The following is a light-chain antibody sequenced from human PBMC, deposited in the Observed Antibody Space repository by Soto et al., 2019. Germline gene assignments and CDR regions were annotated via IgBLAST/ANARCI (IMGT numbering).Light chain of an antibody. V-gene: IGLV2-14*01. CDR3: NSYTRSSTRV. CDR1: SSDVGGYNY. CDR2: EVS. Sequence: QSALTQPASVSGSPGQSITISCTGTSSDVGGYNYVSWYQQHPGKAPKLIIYEVSNRPSGVSNRFSGYKSGNTATLTNSGLQAEDEADYYCNSYTRSSTRVFGGGTKLTVL. J-gene: IGLJ2*01.